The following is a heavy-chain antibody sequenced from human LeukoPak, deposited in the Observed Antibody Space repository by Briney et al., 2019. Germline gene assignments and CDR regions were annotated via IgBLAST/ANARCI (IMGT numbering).Heavy chain of an antibody. D-gene: IGHD2-2*02. CDR3: AGGSSDELLYRALWY. J-gene: IGHJ4*02. Sequence: ASVTASCKASGYTFTSYYMHWVRQAPGQGLEWMGLINPSGGSTSYAQKFQGRVTMTRDTSTSTVYMELSSLRSEDTAVYYCAGGSSDELLYRALWYWGQGTLVTVSS. V-gene: IGHV1-46*01. CDR2: INPSGGST. CDR1: GYTFTSYY.